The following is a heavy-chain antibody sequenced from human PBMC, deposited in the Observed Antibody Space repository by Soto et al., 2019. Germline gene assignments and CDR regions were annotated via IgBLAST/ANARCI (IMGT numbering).Heavy chain of an antibody. J-gene: IGHJ5*02. V-gene: IGHV1-18*01. D-gene: IGHD6-19*01. CDR3: ARDPGDSSGWYMDR. CDR1: RDTFTSYG. Sequence: QVQLVQSGAEVKKPGASVKLSCKASRDTFTSYGVSWVREAPGQGLEWMGWISTYNGNTIYAQKLQGRVTMTTYTFAPTAYMELRSLTSDDPALYYCARDPGDSSGWYMDRWGQGTLVTVSS. CDR2: ISTYNGNT.